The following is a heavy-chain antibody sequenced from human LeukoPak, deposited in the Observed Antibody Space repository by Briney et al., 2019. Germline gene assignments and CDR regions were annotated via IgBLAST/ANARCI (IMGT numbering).Heavy chain of an antibody. J-gene: IGHJ4*02. Sequence: GGSLRLSCAGSGFTFSSYSMNGVRQAPGKGLEWVSSISSSSSYIYYADSVKGRFTISRDNAKNSLYLQMNSLRAEDTAVYYCARVEEYYDGSGSYYYDYWGQGTLVTISS. CDR3: ARVEEYYDGSGSYYYDY. D-gene: IGHD3-10*01. CDR1: GFTFSSYS. V-gene: IGHV3-21*01. CDR2: ISSSSSYI.